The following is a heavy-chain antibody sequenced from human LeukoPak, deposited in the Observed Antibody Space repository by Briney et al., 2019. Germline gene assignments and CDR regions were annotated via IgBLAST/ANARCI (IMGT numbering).Heavy chain of an antibody. D-gene: IGHD3-22*01. V-gene: IGHV4-39*07. CDR3: ARGKYYDSSGYRPYYYYYYMDV. Sequence: SETLSLTCTVSGGSISSSSYYWGWIRQPPGKGLEWIGSIYYSGSTYYNPSLKSRVTISVDTSKNQFSLRLNSVTAADTAVYYCARGKYYDSSGYRPYYYYYYMDVWGKGTTVTVSS. J-gene: IGHJ6*03. CDR1: GGSISSSSYY. CDR2: IYYSGST.